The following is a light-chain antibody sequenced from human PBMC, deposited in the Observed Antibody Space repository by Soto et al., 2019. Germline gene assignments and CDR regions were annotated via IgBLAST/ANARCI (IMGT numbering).Light chain of an antibody. Sequence: QSALTQPPSASGSPGQSVTISCTGTSSDVGGYNYVSWYQQHPGKAPKLMIYEVNKRPSGVPDRFSGSKSGNTASLSVSGLQAEEEADYYCSSYAGSNNLRNVFGTGTKLTVL. CDR3: SSYAGSNNLRNV. J-gene: IGLJ1*01. V-gene: IGLV2-8*01. CDR1: SSDVGGYNY. CDR2: EVN.